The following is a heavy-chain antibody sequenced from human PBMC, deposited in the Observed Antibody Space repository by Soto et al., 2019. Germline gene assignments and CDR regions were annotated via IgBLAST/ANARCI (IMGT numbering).Heavy chain of an antibody. CDR3: GRESAEGFLRFDP. CDR2: IWYDGSNE. V-gene: IGHV3-33*01. J-gene: IGHJ5*02. D-gene: IGHD6-13*01. CDR1: GLTFSNYG. Sequence: SGGSLRLSCAASGLTFSNYGMHWVRQAPGKGLEWVAVIWYDGSNEFYADSVKGRFIISRDNSQNTVYLQMNSLRAEDTAVYYCGRESAEGFLRFDPCGQGTQVTVSS.